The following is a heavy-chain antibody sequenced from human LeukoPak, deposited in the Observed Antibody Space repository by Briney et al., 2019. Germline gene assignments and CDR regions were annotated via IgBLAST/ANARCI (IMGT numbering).Heavy chain of an antibody. V-gene: IGHV3-23*01. CDR1: GFTFSSYG. D-gene: IGHD1-14*01. CDR2: ISGSGGST. Sequence: GGSLRLSCAASGFTFSSYGMSWVRQAPGKGLEWVSAISGSGGSTYYADSVKGRFTISRDNAKNSLYLQMNSLRAEDTAVYYCARGHHGYYYYYYMDVWGKGTTVTVSS. CDR3: ARGHHGYYYYYYMDV. J-gene: IGHJ6*03.